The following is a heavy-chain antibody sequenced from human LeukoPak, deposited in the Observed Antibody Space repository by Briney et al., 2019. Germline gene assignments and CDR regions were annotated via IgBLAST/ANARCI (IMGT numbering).Heavy chain of an antibody. CDR1: GGTFSSYA. J-gene: IGHJ4*02. D-gene: IGHD2-15*01. CDR3: ARESGVVAATVFIYYFDY. V-gene: IGHV1-69*05. CDR2: IIPIFGTA. Sequence: ASVKVSCKASGGTFSSYAISWVRQAPGQGLEWMGRIIPIFGTANCAQKFQGRVTITTDESTSTAYMELSSLRSEDTAVYYCARESGVVAATVFIYYFDYWGQGTLVTVSS.